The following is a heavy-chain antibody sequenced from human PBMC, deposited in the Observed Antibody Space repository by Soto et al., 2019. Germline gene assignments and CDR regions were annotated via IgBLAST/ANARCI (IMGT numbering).Heavy chain of an antibody. Sequence: PGGSLRLSCAASGFTFSSYSMNWVRQAPGKGLEWVSSISSSSSYIYYADSVKGRFTISRDNAKNSLYLQMNSLRAEDTAVYYCAREWVSSSWVNSVYYYYGMDVWGQGTTVTVSS. CDR2: ISSSSSYI. J-gene: IGHJ6*02. CDR3: AREWVSSSWVNSVYYYYGMDV. D-gene: IGHD6-13*01. CDR1: GFTFSSYS. V-gene: IGHV3-21*01.